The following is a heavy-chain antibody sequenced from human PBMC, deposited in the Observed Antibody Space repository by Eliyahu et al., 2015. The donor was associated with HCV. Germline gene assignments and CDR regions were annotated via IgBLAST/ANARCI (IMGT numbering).Heavy chain of an antibody. CDR1: GGSISSYY. CDR2: IYYSGST. V-gene: IGHV4-59*01. Sequence: QVQLQESGPGLVKPSETLSLTCTVSGGSISSYYWSWIRQPPGKGLEWIGYIYYSGSTNYNPSLKSRVTISVDTSKNQFSLKLSSVTAADTAVYYCARVRRDGYNWGGFDYWGQGTLVTVSS. D-gene: IGHD5-24*01. J-gene: IGHJ4*02. CDR3: ARVRRDGYNWGGFDY.